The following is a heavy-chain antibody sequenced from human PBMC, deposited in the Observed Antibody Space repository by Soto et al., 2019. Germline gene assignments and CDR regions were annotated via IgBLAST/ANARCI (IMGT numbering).Heavy chain of an antibody. D-gene: IGHD3-10*01. V-gene: IGHV1-8*01. CDR2: VNPNNGDT. CDR3: AKVSRKGSAIDFDY. Sequence: QVQLVQSGAELKKPGASVKVSCKASGYTFSNYDMNWVRQATGQGREWIGWVNPNNGDTGYAQKFQGRVTLNTDISTTTAYMELTSLRSEDTAIYYCAKVSRKGSAIDFDYWGQGTLITVSS. J-gene: IGHJ4*02. CDR1: GYTFSNYD.